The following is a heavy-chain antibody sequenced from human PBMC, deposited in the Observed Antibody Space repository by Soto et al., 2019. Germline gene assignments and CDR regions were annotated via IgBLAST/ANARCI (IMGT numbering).Heavy chain of an antibody. D-gene: IGHD2-15*01. V-gene: IGHV3-66*01. Sequence: GGSLRLSCAASGFTVSSKYMTWVRQAPGKGLEWVSLIQSGGTTYYADSVKGRFTISRDTSENTLHLQMDSQRVEDTVVYYCARDVVLCDGGRCYGIPLDVWGKGTKVTVSS. CDR2: IQSGGTT. CDR3: ARDVVLCDGGRCYGIPLDV. J-gene: IGHJ6*04. CDR1: GFTVSSKY.